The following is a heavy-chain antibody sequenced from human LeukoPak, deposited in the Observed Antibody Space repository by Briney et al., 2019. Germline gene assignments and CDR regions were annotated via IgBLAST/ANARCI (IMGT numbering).Heavy chain of an antibody. J-gene: IGHJ6*03. V-gene: IGHV5-51*01. D-gene: IGHD3-10*01. CDR1: GYSFTSYW. CDR3: ARRRNYYGSGSSRRSYYMDV. CDR2: IYPGDSDT. Sequence: GESLKISCKGSGYSFTSYWIGWVRQMPGKGLEWMGIIYPGDSDTRYSPSFQGQVTISADKSISTAYLQWSSLKASDTAMYYCARRRNYYGSGSSRRSYYMDVWGKGTTVTVSS.